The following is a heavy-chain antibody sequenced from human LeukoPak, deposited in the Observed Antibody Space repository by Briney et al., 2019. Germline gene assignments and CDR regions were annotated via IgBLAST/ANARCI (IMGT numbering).Heavy chain of an antibody. J-gene: IGHJ4*02. CDR3: ARLSPAVNNRYYDYVWGRYRLYYFDY. V-gene: IGHV4-34*01. Sequence: SETLSLTCAVYGGSFSGYYWSWIRQPPGKGLEWIGEINHSGSTNYNPSLKSRVTISVDTSKNQFSLKLSSVTAADTAVYYCARLSPAVNNRYYDYVWGRYRLYYFDYWGQGTLVTVSS. D-gene: IGHD3-16*02. CDR1: GGSFSGYY. CDR2: INHSGST.